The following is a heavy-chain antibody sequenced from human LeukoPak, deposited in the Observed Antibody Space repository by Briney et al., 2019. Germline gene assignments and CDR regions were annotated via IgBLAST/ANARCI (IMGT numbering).Heavy chain of an antibody. CDR2: ISERGGST. Sequence: PGGSLRLSCVVSGITLSNYGISWVRQAPGKGLEWVSGISERGGSTNYADSVKGRFIISGDTSKNTVYLQMNSLRVEDTAVYFCAKRGIVIRAVIIIGFHKEAYYFDYWGQGILVTVSS. CDR3: AKRGIVIRAVIIIGFHKEAYYFDY. J-gene: IGHJ4*02. CDR1: GITLSNYG. V-gene: IGHV3-23*01. D-gene: IGHD3-10*01.